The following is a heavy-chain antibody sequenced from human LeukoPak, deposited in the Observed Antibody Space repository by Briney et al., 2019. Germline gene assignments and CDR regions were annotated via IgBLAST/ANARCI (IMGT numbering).Heavy chain of an antibody. CDR3: VRGFFDSSGYSNPFDI. V-gene: IGHV4-59*01. CDR1: GDSISSSY. J-gene: IGHJ3*02. D-gene: IGHD3-22*01. CDR2: IYYTGNT. Sequence: SETLSLTCTVSGDSISSSYWSRIRQPPEKRLEWIGYIYYTGNTNYNPSLKSRVTLSVDMSKNQFSLNLNSVTAADTAVYYCVRGFFDSSGYSNPFDIWGQGTMVTVSS.